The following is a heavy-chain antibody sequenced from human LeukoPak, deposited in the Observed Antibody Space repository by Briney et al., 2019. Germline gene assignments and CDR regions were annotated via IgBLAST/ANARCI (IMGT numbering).Heavy chain of an antibody. D-gene: IGHD3-16*02. J-gene: IGHJ4*02. CDR2: TSHSGRT. V-gene: IGHV4-59*01. CDR3: ARGILHYDYVWGSYRSYYFDY. Sequence: NASETLSLTCTVSGGSISSFYWSWIRQPPGKGLEWIGYTSHSGRTNYSPSLKSRVTISVDTSKNQFSLKLSSVTAADTAVYYCARGILHYDYVWGSYRSYYFDYWGQGTLVTVSS. CDR1: GGSISSFY.